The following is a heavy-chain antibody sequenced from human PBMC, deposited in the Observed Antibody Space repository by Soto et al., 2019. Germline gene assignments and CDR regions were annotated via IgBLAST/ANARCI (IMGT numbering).Heavy chain of an antibody. CDR3: ARHKDSGSYLGDAFDI. V-gene: IGHV4-39*01. Sequence: PSETLSLACNVSGGSISSSSYYWGWVRQPPEKGLEWIGSIYYSGSTYYNPSLKSRVTISVDTSKNQFSLKLSSVTTADTAVYYCARHKDSGSYLGDAFDIWGQGTMVTVSS. CDR1: GGSISSSSYY. J-gene: IGHJ3*02. CDR2: IYYSGST. D-gene: IGHD1-26*01.